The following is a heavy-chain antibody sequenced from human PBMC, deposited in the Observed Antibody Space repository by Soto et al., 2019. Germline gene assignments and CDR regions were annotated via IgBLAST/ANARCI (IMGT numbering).Heavy chain of an antibody. D-gene: IGHD3-10*01. J-gene: IGHJ6*02. CDR2: IYHSWST. V-gene: IGHV4-4*02. CDR3: ARDQLWFGDFNMWGMDV. Sequence: QVQLQESGPGLVKPSGTLSLTCAVSGGSISSSNWWSWVRQPPGKGLEWIGEIYHSWSTNYNPSLKSPVTISVDKSKCQCSLNLSSGTAADTAVYYCARDQLWFGDFNMWGMDVWGQGTTVTVSS. CDR1: GGSISSSNW.